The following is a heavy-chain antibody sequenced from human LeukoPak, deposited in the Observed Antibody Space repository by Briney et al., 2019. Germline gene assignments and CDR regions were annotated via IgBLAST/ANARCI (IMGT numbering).Heavy chain of an antibody. Sequence: ETSETLSLTCTVSGGSISSYYWSWIRQPPGKGLEWIGYIYYSGSTNYNPSLKSRVTISVDTSKNQFSLKLSSVTAADTAVYYCAREHSGSLGNWFDPWGQGTLVTVSS. J-gene: IGHJ5*02. CDR1: GGSISSYY. CDR2: IYYSGST. D-gene: IGHD1-26*01. V-gene: IGHV4-59*12. CDR3: AREHSGSLGNWFDP.